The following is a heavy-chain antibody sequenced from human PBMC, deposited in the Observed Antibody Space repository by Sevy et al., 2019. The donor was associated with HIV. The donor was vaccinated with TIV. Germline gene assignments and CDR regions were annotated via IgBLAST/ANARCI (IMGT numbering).Heavy chain of an antibody. Sequence: PGGSLRLSCAASGFTFSYYPMHWVRQAPGKGLEHVSAIYSNGDIYYADSVKGRFTISRDNSKNTLYLQMGSLRADDMAVYYCAREAHWGSPPWGGFDIWGQGTMVTVSS. V-gene: IGHV3-64*02. CDR3: AREAHWGSPPWGGFDI. D-gene: IGHD7-27*01. J-gene: IGHJ3*02. CDR1: GFTFSYYP. CDR2: IYSNGDI.